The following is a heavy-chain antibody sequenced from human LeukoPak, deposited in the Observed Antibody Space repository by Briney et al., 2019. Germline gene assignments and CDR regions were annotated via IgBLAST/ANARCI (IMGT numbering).Heavy chain of an antibody. CDR2: INHSGST. CDR3: ARGQKSGYYYNY. CDR1: GGSFSGYY. J-gene: IGHJ4*02. Sequence: SETLSLTCAVYGGSFSGYYWSWIRQPPGKGLEWIGEINHSGSTNYNPSLKSRVTISVDTSKNQFSPKLSSVTAADTAVYYCARGQKSGYYYNYWGQGTLVTVSS. V-gene: IGHV4-34*01. D-gene: IGHD3-22*01.